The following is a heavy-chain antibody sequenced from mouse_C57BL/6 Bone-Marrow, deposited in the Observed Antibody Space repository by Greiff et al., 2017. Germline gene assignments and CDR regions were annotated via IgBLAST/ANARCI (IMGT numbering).Heavy chain of an antibody. D-gene: IGHD4-1*01. CDR2: INPGSGGT. Sequence: VQLQQSGAELVRPGTSVKVSCTASGYAFTNYFIAWVQQRPGQGLEWIGVINPGSGGTNYNEKFKGKATLTADKSSSTAYMQLSSLTSEDSAVYFCATGAWFAYWGQGTRVTVSA. CDR1: GYAFTNYF. CDR3: ATGAWFAY. J-gene: IGHJ3*01. V-gene: IGHV1-54*01.